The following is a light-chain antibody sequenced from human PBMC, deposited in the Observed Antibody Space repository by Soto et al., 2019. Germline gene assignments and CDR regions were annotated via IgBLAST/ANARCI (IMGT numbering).Light chain of an antibody. J-gene: IGLJ1*01. CDR3: NSFTDSSLYV. CDR1: ISDLGGYNY. CDR2: EVT. V-gene: IGLV2-14*01. Sequence: QSVLTQPASVSGSLGQAITISCTGTISDLGGYNYVSWYKQHPGKAPRLVIYEVTNRPSGVSNRFSGSKSGNTASLTISGLQADDEADYYCNSFTDSSLYVFGTGTKLTVL.